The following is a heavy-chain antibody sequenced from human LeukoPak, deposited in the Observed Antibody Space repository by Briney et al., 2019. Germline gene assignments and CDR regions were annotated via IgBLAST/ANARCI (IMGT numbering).Heavy chain of an antibody. D-gene: IGHD6-19*01. CDR1: GLTFNDHG. CDR2: INWNGGAT. V-gene: IGHV3-20*04. CDR3: ARVDLGSGWPDWYFDL. Sequence: GGSLRLSCAASGLTFNDHGMSWVRQARGKGLEWVSGINWNGGATGYADSVKRRFTISRDDATKSLYLQMDSLRAEDTALYYCARVDLGSGWPDWYFDLWGRGTLVTVSS. J-gene: IGHJ2*01.